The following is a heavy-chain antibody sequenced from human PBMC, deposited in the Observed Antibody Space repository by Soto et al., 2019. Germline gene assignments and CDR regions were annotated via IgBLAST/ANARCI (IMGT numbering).Heavy chain of an antibody. Sequence: EVQLLESGGGLVQPGRSLTLSCATSGFTFSSYAMVWVRQAAEKGLEWVASISNNGDTAYYADSVKGRFTISRGNSENTLYQQMNSLRADDTVLYFCAKSRVFIGAIVTLLDTWGQGTQVTVTS. CDR1: GFTFSSYA. D-gene: IGHD3-16*02. V-gene: IGHV3-23*01. J-gene: IGHJ5*02. CDR2: ISNNGDTA. CDR3: AKSRVFIGAIVTLLDT.